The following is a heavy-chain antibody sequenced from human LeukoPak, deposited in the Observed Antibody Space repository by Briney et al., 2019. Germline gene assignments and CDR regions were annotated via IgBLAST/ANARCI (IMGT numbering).Heavy chain of an antibody. J-gene: IGHJ4*02. Sequence: PSETLSLTCTVSGGSISSSSYYWGWIRQPPGKGLEWIGEINHSGSTNYNPSLKSRVTISVDTSKNQFSLKLSSVTAADTAVYYCARDKSYYYGSGSYYHEKGFDYWGQGTLVTVSS. CDR3: ARDKSYYYGSGSYYHEKGFDY. CDR1: GGSISSSSYY. D-gene: IGHD3-10*01. V-gene: IGHV4-39*07. CDR2: INHSGST.